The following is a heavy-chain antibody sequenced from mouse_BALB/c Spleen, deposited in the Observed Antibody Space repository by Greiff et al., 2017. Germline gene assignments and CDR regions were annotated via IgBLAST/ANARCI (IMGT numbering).Heavy chain of an antibody. J-gene: IGHJ3*01. CDR2: IYPSDSYT. D-gene: IGHD2-4*01. CDR3: TRSEDDYDFAY. V-gene: IGHV1-69*02. CDR1: GYTFTSYW. Sequence: QVQLQQPGAELVRPGASVKPSCKASGYTFTSYWINWVKQRPGQGLEWIGNIYPSDSYTNYNQKFKDKATLTVDKSSSTAYMQLSSPTSEDSAVYYCTRSEDDYDFAYWGQGTLVTVSA.